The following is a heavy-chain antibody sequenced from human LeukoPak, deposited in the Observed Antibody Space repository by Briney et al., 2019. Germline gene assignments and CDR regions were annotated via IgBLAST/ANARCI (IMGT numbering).Heavy chain of an antibody. D-gene: IGHD6-13*01. CDR1: GFTLSSYW. CDR3: TRDLAGGSSSWLYHDGVDV. Sequence: PGGSLRLSCAVSGFTLSSYWMHWVRQGPGKGLIWVSGIKNDGNRTSYADSVKGRFTISRDNAKNTLFLQMDSLRVEDTAVYYCTRDLAGGSSSWLYHDGVDVWGQGTTVTVSS. CDR2: IKNDGNRT. V-gene: IGHV3-74*01. J-gene: IGHJ6*02.